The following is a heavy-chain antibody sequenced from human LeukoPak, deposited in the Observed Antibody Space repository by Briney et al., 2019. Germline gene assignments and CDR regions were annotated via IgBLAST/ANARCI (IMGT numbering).Heavy chain of an antibody. V-gene: IGHV1-69*13. J-gene: IGHJ4*02. CDR1: GGTFSSYA. Sequence: SVRVSCKASGGTFSSYAINWVRQAPGQGLEWMGGIIPILGTANYAQKFQDRVTITADESTSTAYMELSSLRPEDTAIYYCASRLYCSNTRCRNFPFAYWGQGTLVTVSS. CDR3: ASRLYCSNTRCRNFPFAY. D-gene: IGHD2-2*01. CDR2: IIPILGTA.